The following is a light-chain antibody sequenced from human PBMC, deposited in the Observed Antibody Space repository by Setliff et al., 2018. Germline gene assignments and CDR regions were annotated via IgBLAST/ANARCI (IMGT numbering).Light chain of an antibody. J-gene: IGLJ1*01. CDR2: DVT. CDR1: SSDVGGYNY. Sequence: QSVLTQPASVSGSPGQSITISCTGTSSDVGGYNYVSWYQQHPGKAPKLMIYDVTKRPSGVPDRFSGSKSANTASLTISGLQAEDEADYYCSSYAGNFLFVFGIGTKVTVL. CDR3: SSYAGNFLFV. V-gene: IGLV2-11*01.